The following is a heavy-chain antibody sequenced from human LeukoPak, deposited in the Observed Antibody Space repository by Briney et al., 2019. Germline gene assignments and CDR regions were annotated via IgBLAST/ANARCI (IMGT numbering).Heavy chain of an antibody. V-gene: IGHV1-24*01. D-gene: IGHD3-22*01. Sequence: ASVKVSCKVSGYTLTEVSMHWVRQAPGKGLEWMGGFDPEDGETIYAQKFQGRVTMTEDTSTDTAYMELSSLRSEDTAVYYCATDKAGMIYYDSSGYYGIAFDIWGQGTMVTASS. CDR3: ATDKAGMIYYDSSGYYGIAFDI. J-gene: IGHJ3*02. CDR1: GYTLTEVS. CDR2: FDPEDGET.